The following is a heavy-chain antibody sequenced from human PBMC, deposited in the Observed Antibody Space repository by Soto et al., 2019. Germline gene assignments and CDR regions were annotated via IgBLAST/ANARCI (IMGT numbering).Heavy chain of an antibody. CDR2: IKSKTAGETT. Sequence: GGPLRLSCAASGSTFSHAWMSWVRQVPGKGLEWIGRIKSKTAGETTDYAAPVKGRFTISRDDSKNTLYLQMNSLNTDDTAVYYCTTLGFDPWGQGTLVTVSS. J-gene: IGHJ5*02. CDR3: TTLGFDP. V-gene: IGHV3-15*01. CDR1: GSTFSHAW.